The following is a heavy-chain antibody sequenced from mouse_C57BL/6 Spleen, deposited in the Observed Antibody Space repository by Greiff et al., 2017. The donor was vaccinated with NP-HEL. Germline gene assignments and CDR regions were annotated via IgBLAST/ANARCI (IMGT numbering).Heavy chain of an antibody. CDR3: ARQIMVTTNYFDY. Sequence: QVQLQQPGAELVKPGASVKMSCKASGYTFTSYWIPWVKQRPGQGLEWIGDIYPGSGSTNYNEKFKSKATLTVDTSSSTAYMQLSSLTSEDSAVYYCARQIMVTTNYFDYWGQGTTLTVSS. CDR2: IYPGSGST. D-gene: IGHD2-2*01. V-gene: IGHV1-55*01. CDR1: GYTFTSYW. J-gene: IGHJ2*01.